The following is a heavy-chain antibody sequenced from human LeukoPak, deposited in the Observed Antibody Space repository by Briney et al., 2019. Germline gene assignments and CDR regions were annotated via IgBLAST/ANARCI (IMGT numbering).Heavy chain of an antibody. Sequence: GGSLRLSCAASGFTFDDYAMHWVRQAPGKGLEWVSGISWNSGSIGYADSVEGRFTISRDNAKNSLYLQMNSLRAEDTALYYCAKDMGYQLSHEYFQHWGQGTLVTVSS. V-gene: IGHV3-9*01. CDR1: GFTFDDYA. D-gene: IGHD2-2*01. CDR3: AKDMGYQLSHEYFQH. J-gene: IGHJ1*01. CDR2: ISWNSGSI.